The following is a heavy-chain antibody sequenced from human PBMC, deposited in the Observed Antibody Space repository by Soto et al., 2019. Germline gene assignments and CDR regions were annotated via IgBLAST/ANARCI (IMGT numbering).Heavy chain of an antibody. CDR3: ARGQLGADSLDY. D-gene: IGHD2-21*02. J-gene: IGHJ4*02. V-gene: IGHV4-59*01. Sequence: PSETLSLTCTVSGGSISGYYLSWIRQSPGKGLEWIGYIYYTGRTNYNPSLKSRVTISVDTSRNQFSLKLSSVTAADTAVYYCARGQLGADSLDYWGRGTLVTVSS. CDR1: GGSISGYY. CDR2: IYYTGRT.